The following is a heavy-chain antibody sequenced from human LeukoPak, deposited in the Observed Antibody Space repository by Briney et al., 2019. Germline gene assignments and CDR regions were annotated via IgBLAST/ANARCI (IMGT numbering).Heavy chain of an antibody. Sequence: GGSLRLSCAASGFTFSSYDMHWVRQATGKGLEWVSAIGTAGDTYYPGSVKGRFTISRENAKNSLYLQMNSLRGGDTAVYYCERGGDVEQLEKLYYFDYWGQGTLVTVSS. J-gene: IGHJ4*02. CDR2: IGTAGDT. CDR1: GFTFSSYD. CDR3: ERGGDVEQLEKLYYFDY. V-gene: IGHV3-13*01. D-gene: IGHD1-1*01.